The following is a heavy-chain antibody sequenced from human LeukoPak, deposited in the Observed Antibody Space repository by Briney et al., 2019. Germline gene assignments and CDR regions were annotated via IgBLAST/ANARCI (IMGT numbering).Heavy chain of an antibody. J-gene: IGHJ6*03. V-gene: IGHV1-46*01. D-gene: IGHD2-15*01. Sequence: ASVKLSCKASVYTFTSYYMHWVRQAPGQGLGWMGIINPSGGSTSYAQKFQCRVTMTRDMSTSTVYMELSSLRSEDTAVYYCARVLRYCSGGNCYSGGLGYMDVWGKGTTVTISS. CDR3: ARVLRYCSGGNCYSGGLGYMDV. CDR2: INPSGGST. CDR1: VYTFTSYY.